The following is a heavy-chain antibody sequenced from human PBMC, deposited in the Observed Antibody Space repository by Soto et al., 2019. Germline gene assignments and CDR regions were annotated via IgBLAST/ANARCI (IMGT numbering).Heavy chain of an antibody. Sequence: QVQLVQSGAEVKKPGASVKVSCKASGYTFTSYGISWVRQAPGQGLEWMGWISAYNGNTNHAQKLQGRVTRPTDTSTSTAYMVLRSLRSYDTAAYYCGGFGTMTDWGQGTLVTVSS. D-gene: IGHD3-10*01. J-gene: IGHJ4*02. CDR1: GYTFTSYG. CDR2: ISAYNGNT. CDR3: GGFGTMTD. V-gene: IGHV1-18*01.